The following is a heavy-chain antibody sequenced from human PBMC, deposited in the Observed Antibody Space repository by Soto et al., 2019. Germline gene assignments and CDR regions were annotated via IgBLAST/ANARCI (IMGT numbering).Heavy chain of an antibody. D-gene: IGHD1-20*01. CDR3: ARPAGGYNAYYYYGMDV. CDR2: ISYDGSNK. CDR1: GFPFSSYA. J-gene: IGHJ6*02. V-gene: IGHV3-30-3*01. Sequence: GGSLRLSCAASGFPFSSYAMHWVRQDPGKGLEWVAVISYDGSNKYYADSVKGRFTISRDNSKNTLYLQMNSLRAEDTAVYYCARPAGGYNAYYYYGMDVWGQGTTVTVSS.